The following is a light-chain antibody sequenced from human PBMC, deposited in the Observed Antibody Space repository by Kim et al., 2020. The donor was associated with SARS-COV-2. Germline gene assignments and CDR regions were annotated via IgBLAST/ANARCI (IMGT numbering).Light chain of an antibody. CDR2: KAS. Sequence: DIQMTQSPSTLSASVGDRVTITCRASQSISNWLAWYQQKPGKARNLLIYKASNLESGVPSRFSGSGSGTQFTLTISSLHPDDVATYYCQHYNSYSFGQGTKLEI. CDR3: QHYNSYS. CDR1: QSISNW. V-gene: IGKV1-5*03. J-gene: IGKJ2*01.